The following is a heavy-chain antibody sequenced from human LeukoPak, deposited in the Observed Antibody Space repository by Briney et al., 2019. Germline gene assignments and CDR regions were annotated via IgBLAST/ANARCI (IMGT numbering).Heavy chain of an antibody. J-gene: IGHJ5*02. Sequence: GASVKVSCKASGGTFSSYAISWVRQAPEQGLEWMGGIIPIFGTANYAQKFQGRVTITADESTSTAYMELSSLRSEDTAVYYCARDLYDSSGYYSNWFDPWGQGTLVTVSS. CDR3: ARDLYDSSGYYSNWFDP. V-gene: IGHV1-69*13. D-gene: IGHD3-22*01. CDR2: IIPIFGTA. CDR1: GGTFSSYA.